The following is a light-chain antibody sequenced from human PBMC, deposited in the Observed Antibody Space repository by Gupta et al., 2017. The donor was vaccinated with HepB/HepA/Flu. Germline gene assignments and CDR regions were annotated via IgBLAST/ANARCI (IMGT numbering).Light chain of an antibody. CDR1: QSFSSN. V-gene: IGKV3-15*01. J-gene: IGKJ4*01. CDR3: LQYDNWPLT. CDR2: GAS. Sequence: VMTQSPATLSVSPGKRATLSCRAGQSFSSNLAWYQQKPGQAPRLLIYGASTRASGIPARFSGSGSGTEFTLTINSLQSEDFAVYYCLQYDNWPLTFGGGTKVEI.